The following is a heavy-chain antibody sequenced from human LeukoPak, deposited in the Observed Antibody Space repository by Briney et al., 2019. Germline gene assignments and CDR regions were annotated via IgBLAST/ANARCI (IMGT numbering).Heavy chain of an antibody. CDR3: ARVDGYYDSSGYYY. V-gene: IGHV1-69*04. CDR2: IIPIFGIA. D-gene: IGHD3-22*01. J-gene: IGHJ4*02. CDR1: GGTFSSYA. Sequence: EASVKVSCKASGGTFSSYAISWVRQAPGQGLEWMGRIIPIFGIASYAQKFQGRVTITADKSTSTAYMELSSLRSEDTAVYYCARVDGYYDSSGYYYWGQGTLVTVSS.